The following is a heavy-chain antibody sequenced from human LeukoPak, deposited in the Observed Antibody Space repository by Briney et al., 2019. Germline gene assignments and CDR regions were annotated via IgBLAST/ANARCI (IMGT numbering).Heavy chain of an antibody. J-gene: IGHJ4*02. D-gene: IGHD1-1*01. Sequence: PGGSLRLSCAASGFTFSSYWMHWVRQVPGEGLVWVSRINTDGATTTYADSVKGRFTISRDNAKNTLYLQMTSLGAEDTALYYCARDPWGYRAGVMDFWGLGTLVTVSS. CDR2: INTDGATT. CDR1: GFTFSSYW. CDR3: ARDPWGYRAGVMDF. V-gene: IGHV3-74*01.